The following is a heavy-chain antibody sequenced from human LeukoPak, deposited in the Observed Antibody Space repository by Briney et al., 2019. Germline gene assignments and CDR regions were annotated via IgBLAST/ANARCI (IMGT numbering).Heavy chain of an antibody. CDR3: ARDSAGNQYSSGNFDL. Sequence: GGSLRLSCAASGFAVKSSYMNWVRQAPGKGLEWVSVLYAGGESYYADSVLGRFTISRDNSNNTVFLEMNSLTADDTAVYFCARDSAGNQYSSGNFDLWGQGALVTVSS. J-gene: IGHJ4*02. V-gene: IGHV3-53*01. CDR2: LYAGGES. CDR1: GFAVKSSY. D-gene: IGHD3-10*01.